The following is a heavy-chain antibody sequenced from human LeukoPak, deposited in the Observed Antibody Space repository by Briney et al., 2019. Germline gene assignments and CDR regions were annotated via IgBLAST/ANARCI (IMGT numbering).Heavy chain of an antibody. J-gene: IGHJ4*02. CDR3: ARQTVAGSCLDY. V-gene: IGHV4-39*01. CDR1: GGSISSSSYY. Sequence: SETLSLTCTVSGGSISSSSYYWGWIRQPPGKRLEWIGSIYYSGSTYYNPSLKSRVTISVDTSKNQFSLKLSSVTAADTAVYYCARQTVAGSCLDYWGQGTLVTVSS. D-gene: IGHD6-19*01. CDR2: IYYSGST.